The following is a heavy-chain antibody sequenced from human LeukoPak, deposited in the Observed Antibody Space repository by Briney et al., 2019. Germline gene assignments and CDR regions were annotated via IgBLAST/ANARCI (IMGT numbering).Heavy chain of an antibody. V-gene: IGHV3-48*01. Sequence: PSETLSLTCTVSGYSINSGYYWVWIRQPPGKGLEWVSYISSSSSTIYYADSVKGRFTISRDNAKNSLYLQMNSLRAEDTAVYYCAREGYSPYWGQGTLVTVSS. D-gene: IGHD6-13*01. CDR3: AREGYSPY. CDR1: GYSINSGYY. J-gene: IGHJ4*02. CDR2: ISSSSSTI.